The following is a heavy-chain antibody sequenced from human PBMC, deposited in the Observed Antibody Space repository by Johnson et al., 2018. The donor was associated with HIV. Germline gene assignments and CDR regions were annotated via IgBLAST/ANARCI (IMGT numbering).Heavy chain of an antibody. CDR1: GFTFDDHG. J-gene: IGHJ3*02. D-gene: IGHD2-2*01. CDR2: INWNGGNI. Sequence: VQLVESGGGVVQPGRSLRLSCAASGFTFDDHGMSWVRQAPGKGLEWVSGINWNGGNIGYADSVKGRFSISRDNSKNTLYLQMNSLRAEDTAVYYCARDTPFGYCSSTSFYAWGAFDIWGQGTMVTVSS. V-gene: IGHV3-20*04. CDR3: ARDTPFGYCSSTSFYAWGAFDI.